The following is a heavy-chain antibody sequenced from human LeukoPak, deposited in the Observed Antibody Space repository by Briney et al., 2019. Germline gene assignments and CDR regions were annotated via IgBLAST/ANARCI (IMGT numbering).Heavy chain of an antibody. CDR3: ARDRGEVVPTANGYYYYGMDV. Sequence: GRSLRLSCAASGFTFSSYGMHWVRQAPGKGLEWVAVIWYDGSNKYYADSVKGRFTISRENSKKTLYLQMNSLRAEDTAVYYCARDRGEVVPTANGYYYYGMDVWGQGTTVTVSS. J-gene: IGHJ6*02. CDR1: GFTFSSYG. D-gene: IGHD2-2*01. CDR2: IWYDGSNK. V-gene: IGHV3-33*01.